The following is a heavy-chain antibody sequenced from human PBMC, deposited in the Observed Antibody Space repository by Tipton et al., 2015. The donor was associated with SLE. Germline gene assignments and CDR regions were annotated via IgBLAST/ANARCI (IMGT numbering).Heavy chain of an antibody. V-gene: IGHV4-59*02. D-gene: IGHD2-21*01. CDR2: IYYSGST. CDR1: GFTVSRNY. CDR3: ARCGGGYGMDV. J-gene: IGHJ6*02. Sequence: LRLSCAASGFTVSRNYMSWVRQAPGKGLEWIGYIYYSGSTNYNPSLMSRVTISVDTSKNQFTLKLNSVTTADTAVYYCARCGGGYGMDVWGQGTTVTVSS.